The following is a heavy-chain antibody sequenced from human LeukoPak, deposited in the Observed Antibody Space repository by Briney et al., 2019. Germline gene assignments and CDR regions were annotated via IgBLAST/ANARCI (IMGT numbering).Heavy chain of an antibody. J-gene: IGHJ4*02. V-gene: IGHV4-39*01. CDR1: GGSISSSSYY. CDR3: AADSSGYYYMDY. Sequence: SVTLSLTCTVSGGSISSSSYYWARIPQPPGKGLEWIGSIYYSGSTYYNPSLKSRVTISVDTSKNQFSLKLNSVTAADTAVYYCAADSSGYYYMDYWGQGTLVTVSS. D-gene: IGHD3-22*01. CDR2: IYYSGST.